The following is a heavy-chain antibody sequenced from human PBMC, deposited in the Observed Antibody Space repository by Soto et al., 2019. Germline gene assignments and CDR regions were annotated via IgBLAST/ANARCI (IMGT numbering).Heavy chain of an antibody. D-gene: IGHD2-21*01. CDR1: GFTFRNNV. J-gene: IGHJ4*02. CDR2: ITGSGRDT. Sequence: EVQLLESGGGLAQPGGSLRLSCAASGFTFRNNVLSWVRQAPGKGLDWVSGITGSGRDTYYADSVKGRFTISRDNSKNLVFLQMTTLRAEHTALYYCAKNGLANSPSAIASWGPGTLFTFSS. CDR3: AKNGLANSPSAIAS. V-gene: IGHV3-23*01.